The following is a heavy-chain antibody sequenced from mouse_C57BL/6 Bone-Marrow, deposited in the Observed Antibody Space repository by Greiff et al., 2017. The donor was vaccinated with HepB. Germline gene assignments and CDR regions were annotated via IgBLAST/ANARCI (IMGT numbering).Heavy chain of an antibody. V-gene: IGHV1-69*01. Sequence: VQLQQPGAELVMPGASVKLSCKASGYTFTSYWMHWVKQRPGQGLEWIGEIDPSDSYTTYNQKFKGKSTLTVDKSSSTAYMQLSSLTSEDSAVYYCARGGNYGGDYAMDYWGQGTSVTVSS. CDR1: GYTFTSYW. CDR2: IDPSDSYT. D-gene: IGHD2-1*01. J-gene: IGHJ4*01. CDR3: ARGGNYGGDYAMDY.